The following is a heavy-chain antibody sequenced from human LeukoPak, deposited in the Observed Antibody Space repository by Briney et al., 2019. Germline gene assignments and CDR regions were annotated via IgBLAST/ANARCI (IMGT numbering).Heavy chain of an antibody. CDR2: IYYSGST. CDR1: GGSMSTYY. V-gene: IGHV4-59*01. CDR3: ARLYLPATRFDY. D-gene: IGHD5-24*01. Sequence: SETLSLTCTVSGGSMSTYYWSWIRQPPGKGLEWIGYIYYSGSTNYNPSLKSRVIISVDTSKNQFSLKLSSVTAADTAVYSCARLYLPATRFDYWGQGILVTVSS. J-gene: IGHJ4*02.